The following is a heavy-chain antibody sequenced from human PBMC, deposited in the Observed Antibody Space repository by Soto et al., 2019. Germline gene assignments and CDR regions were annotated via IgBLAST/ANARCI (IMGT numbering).Heavy chain of an antibody. CDR2: INPNSGGT. D-gene: IGHD3-10*01. CDR3: ARDGRTMVRGVTNAY. Sequence: ASVKVSCKASGYTFTGYYMHWVRQAPGQGLEWMGWINPNSGGTNYAQKFQGRVTMTRDTSISTAYMELSRLRSDDTAVYYCARDGRTMVRGVTNAYWGQGTLATVS. V-gene: IGHV1-2*02. CDR1: GYTFTGYY. J-gene: IGHJ4*02.